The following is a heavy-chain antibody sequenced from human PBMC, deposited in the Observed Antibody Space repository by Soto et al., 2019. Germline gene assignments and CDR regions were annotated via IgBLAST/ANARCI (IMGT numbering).Heavy chain of an antibody. CDR2: IYTGGTA. D-gene: IGHD5-12*01. Sequence: GASLRLSCAASGFGVSNNYLTWVRQAPGKGLEWVSIIYTGGTAYYTDSVKGRFTISRDNSKNTLYLQMSSLRVEDTAIYYCAREGGGHGGFFDLWGQGTLVTVSS. CDR3: AREGGGHGGFFDL. V-gene: IGHV3-53*01. J-gene: IGHJ4*02. CDR1: GFGVSNNY.